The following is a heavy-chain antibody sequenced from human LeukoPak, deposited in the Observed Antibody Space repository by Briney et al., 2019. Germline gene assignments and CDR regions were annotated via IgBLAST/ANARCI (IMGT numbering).Heavy chain of an antibody. D-gene: IGHD1-1*01. CDR1: GFTFDDYG. Sequence: PGGSLRLSCAASGFTFDDYGMRWVRQAPGKGLEWVSGINWNGGSTGYADSVKGRFTISRDNAKNSLYLQMNSLRAEDTALYYCAKQTTRGDAFDSWGQGTMVTVSS. V-gene: IGHV3-20*04. CDR2: INWNGGST. CDR3: AKQTTRGDAFDS. J-gene: IGHJ3*02.